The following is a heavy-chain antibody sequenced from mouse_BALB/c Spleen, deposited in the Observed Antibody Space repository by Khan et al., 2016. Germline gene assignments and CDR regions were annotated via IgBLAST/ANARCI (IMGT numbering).Heavy chain of an antibody. CDR1: GYTFTSYW. CDR2: INPSTGYT. V-gene: IGHV1-7*01. CDR3: ANRYDYYAMDY. J-gene: IGHJ4*01. D-gene: IGHD2-14*01. Sequence: QIQLVQSGAELAKPGASVKMSCKASGYTFTSYWMHWVKQRPGQGLEWIGYINPSTGYTEYNQKFKDKATLTADKSSSTAYMQLSSLTSEDSAVXYCANRYDYYAMDYWGQGTSVTVSS.